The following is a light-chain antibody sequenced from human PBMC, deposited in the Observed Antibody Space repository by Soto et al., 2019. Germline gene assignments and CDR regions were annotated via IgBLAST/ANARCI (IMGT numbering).Light chain of an antibody. J-gene: IGLJ1*01. V-gene: IGLV2-23*01. Sequence: QSVLTQPASVSGSPGQSITISCTGTSSDVGSYNFVSWYQQHPGKAPKVMIYEGSKRPSGVSNRFSGSKSGNTASLTISGLRAEDEADYYCCSYAGSSTWVFGTGTKLTVL. CDR2: EGS. CDR3: CSYAGSSTWV. CDR1: SSDVGSYNF.